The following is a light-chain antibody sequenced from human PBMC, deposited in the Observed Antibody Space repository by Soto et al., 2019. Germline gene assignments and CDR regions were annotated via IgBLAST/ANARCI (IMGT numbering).Light chain of an antibody. Sequence: IQLTQAPSSLSASVGVRVTITCRASQGISSYLGWYQQNPGQAPNLLIYDASTLHSGVPARFSGGGSGTDFTLTISSLQPEDFATYYCQQVNVYPSTFGGGTKVDIK. CDR2: DAS. CDR1: QGISSY. V-gene: IGKV1-9*01. CDR3: QQVNVYPST. J-gene: IGKJ4*01.